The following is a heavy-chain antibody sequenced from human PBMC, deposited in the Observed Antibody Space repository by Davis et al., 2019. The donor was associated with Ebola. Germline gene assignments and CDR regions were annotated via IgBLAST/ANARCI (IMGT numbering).Heavy chain of an antibody. J-gene: IGHJ2*01. D-gene: IGHD2-21*01. Sequence: LSLTCAASGFTFSSYAMSWVRQAPGKGLEWVSAISGSGGSTYYADSVKGRFTISRDNSKNTLYLQMNSLRAEDTAVYYCAKDVSIVAWYFDLWGRGTLVTVSS. CDR2: ISGSGGST. CDR1: GFTFSSYA. V-gene: IGHV3-23*01. CDR3: AKDVSIVAWYFDL.